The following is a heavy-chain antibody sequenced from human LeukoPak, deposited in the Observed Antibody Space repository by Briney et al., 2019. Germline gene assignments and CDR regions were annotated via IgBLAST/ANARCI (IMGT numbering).Heavy chain of an antibody. CDR1: GYSISSGYY. CDR2: IYHSGST. J-gene: IGHJ4*02. Sequence: SQTLSLTCTVSGYSISSGYYWGWSRQPTGKGLEWSGSIYHSGSTSHNPSLKSRVTISVATSKTQFSLKLSSVTAADMAVYYSASTSSGNTIDYWGQGTLVTVSS. D-gene: IGHD3-22*01. V-gene: IGHV4-38-2*02. CDR3: ASTSSGNTIDY.